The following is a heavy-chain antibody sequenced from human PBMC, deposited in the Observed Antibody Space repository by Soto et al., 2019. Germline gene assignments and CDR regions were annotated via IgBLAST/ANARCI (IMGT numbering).Heavy chain of an antibody. V-gene: IGHV3-11*05. J-gene: IGHJ6*02. CDR2: ISGSSSYT. Sequence: QVQLVESGGGLVKPGGSVRLSCADSGFSFSDYYMSWIRQAPGKGLEWVSYISGSSSYTNYADSVKGRFTISRDNAKKSLYLQMNSLRAEDTAVYYSARILPSRGMDVWGQGSTVTVSS. CDR1: GFSFSDYY. CDR3: ARILPSRGMDV.